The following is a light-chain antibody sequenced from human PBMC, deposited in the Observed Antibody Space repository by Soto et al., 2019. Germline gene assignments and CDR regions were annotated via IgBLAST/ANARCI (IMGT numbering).Light chain of an antibody. V-gene: IGLV1-47*01. CDR3: PSWADSLNAFAA. CDR2: RNK. CDR1: SYNIGSNY. Sequence: SVLTQPPSASGAPGQRGTLSSSGRSYNIGSNYVYWYQQLPGTAPKILLYRNKHRPSRGPDRFSVSKSGTSPTLALRGPRSGAGADYYSPSWADSLNAFAAFGPGTKATAL. J-gene: IGLJ1*01.